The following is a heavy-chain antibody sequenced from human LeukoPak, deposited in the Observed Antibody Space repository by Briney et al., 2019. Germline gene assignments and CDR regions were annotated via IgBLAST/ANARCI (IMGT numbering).Heavy chain of an antibody. Sequence: GGSLRLSCAASGFTFSNAWMIWVRQAPGKGREWVGRIKSKADGGKTDYAAAVEGSFTITNDDTKNTLYLQMNSLKTEDTAVYYCTTDLPAHGLWLVGANLGYWGQGTLVTVSS. J-gene: IGHJ4*02. V-gene: IGHV3-15*01. CDR2: IKSKADGGKT. CDR1: GFTFSNAW. D-gene: IGHD1-26*01. CDR3: TTDLPAHGLWLVGANLGY.